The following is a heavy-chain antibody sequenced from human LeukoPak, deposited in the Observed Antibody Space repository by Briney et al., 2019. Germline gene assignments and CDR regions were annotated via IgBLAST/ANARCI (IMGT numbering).Heavy chain of an antibody. J-gene: IGHJ4*02. CDR2: ISTSGSTI. V-gene: IGHV3-48*03. D-gene: IGHD1-1*01. Sequence: PGGSLRLSCAASGFTFSSYEMNWVRQAPGKGLDWVSYISTSGSTIYYADSVKGRFTISRDNAKNSLYLQMNSLRVEDTAVYYCARCTTGRTFGSLREIKRSREIDYWGQGTLVTVSS. CDR1: GFTFSSYE. CDR3: ARCTTGRTFGSLREIKRSREIDY.